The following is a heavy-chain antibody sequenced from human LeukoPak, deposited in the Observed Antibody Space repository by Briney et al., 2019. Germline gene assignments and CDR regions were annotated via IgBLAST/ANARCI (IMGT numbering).Heavy chain of an antibody. CDR1: GGSFSGYY. V-gene: IGHV4-34*01. CDR2: INHSGST. CDR3: ARFIVVVTEGSNWFDP. D-gene: IGHD2-21*02. J-gene: IGHJ5*02. Sequence: PSETLSLTCAVYGGSFSGYYWSWIRQPPGKGLEWIGEINHSGSTNYNPSLKSRVTISVDTSKNQFSLKLSSVTAADTAVYYCARFIVVVTEGSNWFDPWGQGTLVTVSS.